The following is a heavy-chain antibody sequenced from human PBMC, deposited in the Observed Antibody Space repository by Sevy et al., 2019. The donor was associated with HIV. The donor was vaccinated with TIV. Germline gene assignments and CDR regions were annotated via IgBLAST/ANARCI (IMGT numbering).Heavy chain of an antibody. CDR2: IWFDGSNT. J-gene: IGHJ4*01. Sequence: GRSLRLSCAASGFTFSSFGMHWVRQAPGKGLEWLAVIWFDGSNTYYSDSVKGRFTISRDIAKNTLHLQMNSLRAEDTAVYYCARDLEFYDYGDYGPAFMPDFWGHGTLVTVSS. CDR1: GFTFSSFG. CDR3: ARDLEFYDYGDYGPAFMPDF. D-gene: IGHD4-17*01. V-gene: IGHV3-33*01.